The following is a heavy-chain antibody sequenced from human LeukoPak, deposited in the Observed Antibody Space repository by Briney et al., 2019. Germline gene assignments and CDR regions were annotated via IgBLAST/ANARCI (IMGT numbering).Heavy chain of an antibody. Sequence: GGSLRLSCAASGFTFSSDWMSWVRQAPGRGLEWVANIKQDGSEKYYVDSVKGRFTISRDNAKNSLYLQMNSLRAEDTAVYYCARARPGPFDYWGQGTLVTVSS. CDR1: GFTFSSDW. CDR2: IKQDGSEK. CDR3: ARARPGPFDY. J-gene: IGHJ4*02. V-gene: IGHV3-7*01.